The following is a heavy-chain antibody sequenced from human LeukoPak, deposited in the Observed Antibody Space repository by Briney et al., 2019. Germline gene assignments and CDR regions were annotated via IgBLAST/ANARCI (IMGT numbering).Heavy chain of an antibody. V-gene: IGHV1-8*03. J-gene: IGHJ4*02. Sequence: AGVSVSCKASGYTFTSYDINWVRQATGQGLEWMGWMNPNSGSTGYAQKFQGRVTITRNTSISTAYMELSGLRSEDTAVYYCARGRSTGYPYYFEYWGQGTLVTVSS. CDR3: ARGRSTGYPYYFEY. CDR2: MNPNSGST. CDR1: GYTFTSYD. D-gene: IGHD5-12*01.